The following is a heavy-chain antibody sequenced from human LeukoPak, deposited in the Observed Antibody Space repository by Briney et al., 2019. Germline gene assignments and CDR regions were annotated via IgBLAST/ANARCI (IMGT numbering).Heavy chain of an antibody. D-gene: IGHD6-19*01. V-gene: IGHV4-4*07. Sequence: PSETLSLTCTVSGGSISSYYWSWIRQPAGKGLEWIGRIDTSGNTNYDPSLKGRITMSVDTSKNQFSLKLSSVTAADTAVYYCARDRGSGWYVYWGQGTLVTVSS. CDR2: IDTSGNT. J-gene: IGHJ4*02. CDR1: GGSISSYY. CDR3: ARDRGSGWYVY.